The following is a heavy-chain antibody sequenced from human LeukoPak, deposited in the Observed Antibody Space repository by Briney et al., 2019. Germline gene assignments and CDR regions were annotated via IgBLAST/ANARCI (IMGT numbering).Heavy chain of an antibody. V-gene: IGHV3-23*01. Sequence: GGSLRLSCAASGVTFSSYAMSWVRQAPGKGLEWVSGISNSGGSTYYADSVKGRFTISRDNSKNTLYLQMNSLRAEDTAVYYCAKANLAPRYYFDYWGQGTLVTASS. CDR1: GVTFSSYA. D-gene: IGHD6-6*01. J-gene: IGHJ4*02. CDR3: AKANLAPRYYFDY. CDR2: ISNSGGST.